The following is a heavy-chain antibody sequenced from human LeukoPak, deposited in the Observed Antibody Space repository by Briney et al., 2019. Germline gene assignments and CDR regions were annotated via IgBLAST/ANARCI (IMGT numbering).Heavy chain of an antibody. V-gene: IGHV4-34*01. CDR2: INHSGYT. D-gene: IGHD6-19*01. CDR1: GVPFSNYY. J-gene: IGHJ4*02. Sequence: SETLSLTCAVSGVPFSNYYWSWVRQSPRQGLEWIGEINHSGYTNYNPSLKSRVTMSIDTSKNQFSLILTSVAAADAGVYYCTRAVAGHPDWGQGTLVTVSS. CDR3: TRAVAGHPD.